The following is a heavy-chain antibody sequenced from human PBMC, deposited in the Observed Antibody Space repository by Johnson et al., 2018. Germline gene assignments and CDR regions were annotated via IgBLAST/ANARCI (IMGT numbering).Heavy chain of an antibody. Sequence: VQLVQSGGGLVRPGGSLRLSCAASRFTFSSYTMNWVRQAPGKGLEWVSSISSSSSYISYADSVKGRFTTSRDNAKNSLSLQMNSLRAEDTAVYYGARSDPKEKRDAFDIWGQGTMVTVSS. V-gene: IGHV3-21*01. J-gene: IGHJ3*02. CDR1: RFTFSSYT. CDR3: ARSDPKEKRDAFDI. D-gene: IGHD1-1*01. CDR2: ISSSSSYI.